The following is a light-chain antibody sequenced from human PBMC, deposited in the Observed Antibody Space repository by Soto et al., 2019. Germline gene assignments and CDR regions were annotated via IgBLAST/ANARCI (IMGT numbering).Light chain of an antibody. CDR3: MQRIEFPWT. CDR2: LGS. J-gene: IGKJ1*01. CDR1: QSLLHSNGYNY. Sequence: DVVMTQSPLSLPVTPVEPASISCRSSQSLLHSNGYNYLDWYLQKPGQSPQLLIYLGSNRASGVPDRFSGSGSGTDFTLRISRAEADDVGVYYCMQRIEFPWTFGQGTKWIS. V-gene: IGKV2-28*01.